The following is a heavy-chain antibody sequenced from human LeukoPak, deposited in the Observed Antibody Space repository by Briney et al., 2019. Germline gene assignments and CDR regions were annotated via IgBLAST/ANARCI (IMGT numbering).Heavy chain of an antibody. CDR2: IYSGGTT. D-gene: IGHD5-18*01. CDR1: GLTVSSNY. CDR3: ARGHPSGYYILDY. J-gene: IGHJ4*02. Sequence: PGGSLRLSCAASGLTVSSNYMSWVRQAPGKGLEWVSVIYSGGTTYHADSVKGRFTISRHNPKNTLFLQMNSLRAEDTAVYYCARGHPSGYYILDYWGQGTLVTVSS. V-gene: IGHV3-53*04.